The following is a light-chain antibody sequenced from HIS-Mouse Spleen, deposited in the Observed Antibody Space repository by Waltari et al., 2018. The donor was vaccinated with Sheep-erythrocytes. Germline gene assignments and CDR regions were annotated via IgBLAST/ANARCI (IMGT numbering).Light chain of an antibody. CDR1: ALPKKY. CDR2: EDS. V-gene: IGLV3-10*01. CDR3: YSTDSSGNHRV. Sequence: SYELTQPPSVSVSPGQTARITCSGDALPKKYAYWYQQKSGQAPVLVIYEDSKRPSGTHARFSGSSSGTMATLTISGAQVEDEADYYCYSTDSSGNHRVFGGGTKLTVL. J-gene: IGLJ2*01.